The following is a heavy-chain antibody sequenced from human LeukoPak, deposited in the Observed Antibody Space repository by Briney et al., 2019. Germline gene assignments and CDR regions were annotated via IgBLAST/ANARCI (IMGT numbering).Heavy chain of an antibody. V-gene: IGHV3-48*04. D-gene: IGHD6-19*01. Sequence: PGGSLRLSCAASGFTFSSYSMNWVRQAPGKGLEWVSYISSSSRTIYYADSVKGRFTISRDNAKNSLYLQMNSLRAEDTAVFYCARTALSSGWEDYWGQGTLVTVSS. J-gene: IGHJ4*02. CDR3: ARTALSSGWEDY. CDR1: GFTFSSYS. CDR2: ISSSSRTI.